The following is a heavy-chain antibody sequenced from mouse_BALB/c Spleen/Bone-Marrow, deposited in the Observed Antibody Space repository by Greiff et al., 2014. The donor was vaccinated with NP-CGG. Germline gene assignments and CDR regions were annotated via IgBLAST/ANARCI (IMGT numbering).Heavy chain of an antibody. D-gene: IGHD4-1*01. V-gene: IGHV3-1*02. CDR3: ARFAGTPYTMDY. Sequence: EVQLQQSGPDLVKPSQSPSLTCTVTGYSITSYYSWHWIRQFPGNKLEWMGYIHYSGITVYNPSLKSRISITRDTSNNQFFLQLNSVTTEDTATYYCARFAGTPYTMDYWGQGTSVTVSS. J-gene: IGHJ4*01. CDR2: IHYSGIT. CDR1: GYSITSYYS.